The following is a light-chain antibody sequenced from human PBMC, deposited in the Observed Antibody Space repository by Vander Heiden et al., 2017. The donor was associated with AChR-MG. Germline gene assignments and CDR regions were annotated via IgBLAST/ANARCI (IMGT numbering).Light chain of an antibody. V-gene: IGKV1-5*03. Sequence: DIQMTQSPSTLSASVGDRVTITCRASQSISSWLAWYQQKPGKAPKLLIYKASSLESGVPSRFSDSGSGTEFTLTISSLQPDDFATYYCQQYNSYRWTFGQGTKVEIK. CDR2: KAS. CDR3: QQYNSYRWT. J-gene: IGKJ1*01. CDR1: QSISSW.